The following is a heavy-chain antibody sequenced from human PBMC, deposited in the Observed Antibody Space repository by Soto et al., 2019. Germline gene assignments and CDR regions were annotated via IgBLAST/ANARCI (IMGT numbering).Heavy chain of an antibody. D-gene: IGHD6-6*01. CDR1: GGSISSYY. J-gene: IGHJ6*02. Sequence: SETLSLTCTVSGGSISSYYWSWIRQPAGKGLEWIGRIYTSGSTNYNPSLKSRVTMSVDTSKNQFSLKLSSVTAADTAVYYCARDLASPYSSSSLSYYYGMDVWGQVTTVT. CDR3: ARDLASPYSSSSLSYYYGMDV. CDR2: IYTSGST. V-gene: IGHV4-4*07.